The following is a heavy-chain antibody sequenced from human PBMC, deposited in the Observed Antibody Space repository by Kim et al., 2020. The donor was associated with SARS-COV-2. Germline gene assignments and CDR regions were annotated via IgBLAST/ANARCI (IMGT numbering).Heavy chain of an antibody. J-gene: IGHJ6*02. CDR2: INTITGNP. CDR1: GYTFASYA. V-gene: IGHV7-4-1*02. D-gene: IGHD2-15*01. Sequence: ASVKVSCKASGYTFASYAMNWVRQAPGQGLEWMGWINTITGNPTYAQGFTGRFVFSLDTSVSTAYLHISGLKTEDTAVYFCVSHCSGGSCYRRMDVWGQG. CDR3: VSHCSGGSCYRRMDV.